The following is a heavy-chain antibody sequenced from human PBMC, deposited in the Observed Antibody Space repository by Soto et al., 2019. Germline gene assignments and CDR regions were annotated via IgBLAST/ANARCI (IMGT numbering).Heavy chain of an antibody. CDR1: GFTFSNYG. D-gene: IGHD4-17*01. J-gene: IGHJ4*02. Sequence: QVQLVESGGGVVQPGMSLRLSCAASGFTFSNYGMHWVRQAPGKGLEWVAVIWYDGSNKYYADSVKGRFTISRDNSKNPLYLQMNTLRAEDTAVSYCARHKGGDPYYFDYWGQGTLVTVSS. V-gene: IGHV3-33*01. CDR3: ARHKGGDPYYFDY. CDR2: IWYDGSNK.